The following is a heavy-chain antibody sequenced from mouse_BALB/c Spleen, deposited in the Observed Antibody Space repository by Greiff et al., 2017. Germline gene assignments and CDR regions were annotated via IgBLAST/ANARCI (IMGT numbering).Heavy chain of an antibody. CDR1: GFTFSSYT. Sequence: DVMLVESGGGLVKPGGSLKLSCAASGFTFSSYTMSWVRQTPEKRLEWVATISSGGSYTYYPDSLKGRFTITRDNAKNTLYMQMSRLKSEDTAMYYCTSDRDGNDVYAMDYWGQGTSVTVSS. V-gene: IGHV5-6-4*01. J-gene: IGHJ4*01. D-gene: IGHD2-2*01. CDR3: TSDRDGNDVYAMDY. CDR2: ISSGGSYT.